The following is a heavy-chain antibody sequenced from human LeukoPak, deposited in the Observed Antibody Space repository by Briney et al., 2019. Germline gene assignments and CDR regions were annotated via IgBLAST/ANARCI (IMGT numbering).Heavy chain of an antibody. CDR2: IHYSGSA. CDR3: ARSPGDSVGATHFDY. D-gene: IGHD1-26*01. CDR1: GGSMSSYY. Sequence: SETLSLTCTVSGGSMSSYYWSWIRQPPGKGLEWIGYIHYSGSANYNLSLKSRVAISVDTSKNQFSLKLTSVTAADTAVYYCARSPGDSVGATHFDYWGEGTVVTVSS. V-gene: IGHV4-59*08. J-gene: IGHJ4*02.